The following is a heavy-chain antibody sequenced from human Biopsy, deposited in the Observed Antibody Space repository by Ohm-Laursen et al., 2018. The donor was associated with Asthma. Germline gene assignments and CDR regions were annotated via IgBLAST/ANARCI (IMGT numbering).Heavy chain of an antibody. V-gene: IGHV4-30-2*01. D-gene: IGHD4-17*01. Sequence: TLSLTCAVSGGSISSGDYSWSWIRQPPGKGLEWIGFISPSGNTYYSPSFKSRLTISVDRSKNQFSLRLSSVTAADTAMYYCARDYGDYVWRAFDIWGQGTMVTVSS. CDR1: GGSISSGDYS. CDR2: ISPSGNT. J-gene: IGHJ3*02. CDR3: ARDYGDYVWRAFDI.